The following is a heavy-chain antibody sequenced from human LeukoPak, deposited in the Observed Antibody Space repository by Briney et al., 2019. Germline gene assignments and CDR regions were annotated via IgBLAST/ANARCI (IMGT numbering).Heavy chain of an antibody. CDR2: IKFDGSST. CDR1: GFTFSSYW. Sequence: PGGSLGLSCATSGFTFSSYWMHWVRQAPGKGLVWVSRIKFDGSSTSYADSVKGRFTISGDNAKNTLYLQMNSLRAEDTAVYYCARTDWFDPWGQGTLVTVSS. V-gene: IGHV3-74*01. CDR3: ARTDWFDP. J-gene: IGHJ5*02.